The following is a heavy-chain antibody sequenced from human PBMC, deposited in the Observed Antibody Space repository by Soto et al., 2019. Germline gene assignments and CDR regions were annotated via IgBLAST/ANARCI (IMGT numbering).Heavy chain of an antibody. CDR3: ARVAINILTTPLDY. CDR2: INPSGGST. D-gene: IGHD3-9*01. Sequence: GASVKVSCKASGYTFTSYYMHLLLQAPGQGLEWMGIINPSGGSTSYAQKFQGRVTMTRDTSTSTVYMELSSLRSEDTAVYYCARVAINILTTPLDYWGQGTLVTVSS. V-gene: IGHV1-46*01. J-gene: IGHJ4*02. CDR1: GYTFTSYY.